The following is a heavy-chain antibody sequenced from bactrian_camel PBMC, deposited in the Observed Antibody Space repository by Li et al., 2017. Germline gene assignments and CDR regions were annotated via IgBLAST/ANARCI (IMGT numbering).Heavy chain of an antibody. CDR2: IDTGDGST. D-gene: IGHD7*01. Sequence: HVQLVESGGGSALAGGSVRLSCAASGYTFNIYSWFRQAPGQEREGVAAIDTGDGSTYYLNSVEGRFTISHDNAKNTLYLQMNSLKPEDTAMYYCAADLVVTGPLSPDEYKYWGQGTQVTVS. CDR3: AADLVVTGPLSPDEYKY. V-gene: IGHV3S1*01. J-gene: IGHJ4*01. CDR1: GYTFNIYS.